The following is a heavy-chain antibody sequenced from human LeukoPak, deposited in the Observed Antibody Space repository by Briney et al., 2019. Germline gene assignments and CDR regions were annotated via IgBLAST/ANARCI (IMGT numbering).Heavy chain of an antibody. CDR1: GGSISSYY. Sequence: PSETQSLTCTDSGGSISSYYRSSIRQPPGKGLHWIGYIYTFGSGSYNPSLKSRVTISVDTSKKQFSLKLTSVTAADMAVYYCARDDDYGDAFDIWGQGTMVTVSS. V-gene: IGHV4-59*01. CDR2: IYTFGSG. D-gene: IGHD4-17*01. J-gene: IGHJ3*02. CDR3: ARDDDYGDAFDI.